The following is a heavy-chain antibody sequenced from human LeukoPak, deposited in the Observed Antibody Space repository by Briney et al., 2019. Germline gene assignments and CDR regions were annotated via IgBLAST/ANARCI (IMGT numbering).Heavy chain of an antibody. CDR2: ISGSGTSI. D-gene: IGHD6-6*01. V-gene: IGHV3-48*01. J-gene: IGHJ4*02. CDR1: GFSFSSYN. CDR3: ARKHTTSSEDY. Sequence: PGGSLRLSCAASGFSFSSYNMNWVRQAPGKGLEWVSFISGSGTSIDYADSVKGRFTVSRDNGKNSLFLHMNSLRAEDTAVYYCARKHTTSSEDYWGKGTLVTVSS.